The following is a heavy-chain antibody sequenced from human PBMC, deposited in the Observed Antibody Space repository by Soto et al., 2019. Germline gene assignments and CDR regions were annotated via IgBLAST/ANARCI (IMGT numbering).Heavy chain of an antibody. CDR3: AREKLSGSGSFWVRYYFDY. J-gene: IGHJ4*02. Sequence: ASVKVSCKASGYTFTGYYMHWVRQAPGQGLEWMGWINPNSGGTNYAQKFQGWVTMTRDTSISTAYMELSRLRSDDTAVYYCAREKLSGSGSFWVRYYFDYWGQGTLVTAPQ. CDR1: GYTFTGYY. D-gene: IGHD1-26*01. CDR2: INPNSGGT. V-gene: IGHV1-2*04.